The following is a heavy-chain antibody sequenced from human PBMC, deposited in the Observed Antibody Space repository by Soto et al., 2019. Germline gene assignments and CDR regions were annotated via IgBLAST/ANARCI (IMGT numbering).Heavy chain of an antibody. D-gene: IGHD6-6*01. CDR1: GYTFTNYW. V-gene: IGHV5-51*01. CDR3: ARRAGSSSSGLYYGLDV. J-gene: IGHJ6*02. Sequence: HGESLKISCEASGYTFTNYWIAWVRQVPGRGLEWMGIIYPDDSDTRYSPSFQGQVTISADKSITTAYLQWGSLKASDTAMYYCARRAGSSSSGLYYGLDVWGQGTTVTVSS. CDR2: IYPDDSDT.